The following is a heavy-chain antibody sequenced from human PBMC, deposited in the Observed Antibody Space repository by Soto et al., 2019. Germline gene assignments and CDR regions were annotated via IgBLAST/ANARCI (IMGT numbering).Heavy chain of an antibody. J-gene: IGHJ4*02. CDR3: SREWWVSSSDY. D-gene: IGHD6-6*01. V-gene: IGHV3-21*01. Sequence: LRLSCAAGGFTFSSYSMNWVRQAPGKGLEWVSSISPRSSHIYYADSVKGRFTISRDDAKNSLYLQMNSLRVDDTAVYYCSREWWVSSSDYWGQGILVTVSS. CDR1: GFTFSSYS. CDR2: ISPRSSHI.